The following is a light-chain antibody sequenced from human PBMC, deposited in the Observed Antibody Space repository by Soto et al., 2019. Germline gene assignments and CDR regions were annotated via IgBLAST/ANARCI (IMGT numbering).Light chain of an antibody. CDR3: QQYNSYSYA. Sequence: DIQMTQSPSTLSASVGDRVTITCRASQSISSWAWYQQKPGKAPKLLIYKASSVESGVPSRFSGSGSGTEFTLTISSLQPDDFATYYCQQYNSYSYAFGQGTKLEIK. J-gene: IGKJ2*01. CDR1: QSISSW. V-gene: IGKV1-5*03. CDR2: KAS.